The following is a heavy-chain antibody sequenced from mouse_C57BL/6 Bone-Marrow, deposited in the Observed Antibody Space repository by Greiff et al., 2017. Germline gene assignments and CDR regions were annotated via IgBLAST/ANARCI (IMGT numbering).Heavy chain of an antibody. CDR3: ARSGLYDGYFDY. J-gene: IGHJ2*01. CDR2: IDPNSGGT. V-gene: IGHV1-72*01. D-gene: IGHD2-3*01. CDR1: GYTFTSYW. Sequence: QVQLQQPGAELVKPGASVKLSCKASGYTFTSYWMHWVKQRPGRGLEWSGRIDPNSGGTKYNEKFKSKATLTVDTPSSTAYMQLSNLTSEDSAVYYCARSGLYDGYFDYWGQGTTLTVSS.